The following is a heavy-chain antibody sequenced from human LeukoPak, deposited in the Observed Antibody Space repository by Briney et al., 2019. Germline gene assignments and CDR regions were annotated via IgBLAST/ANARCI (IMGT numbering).Heavy chain of an antibody. D-gene: IGHD6-13*01. CDR2: IYYSGST. J-gene: IGHJ6*03. CDR3: ARVRYSSSWYSRYYYYMDV. V-gene: IGHV4-59*11. Sequence: SETLSLTCTVSGGSISSHYWSWIRQPPGKGLEWIGYIYYSGSTNYNPSLKSRVTISVDTSKNQFSLKLSSVTAADTAVYYCARVRYSSSWYSRYYYYMDVWGKGTTVTVSS. CDR1: GGSISSHY.